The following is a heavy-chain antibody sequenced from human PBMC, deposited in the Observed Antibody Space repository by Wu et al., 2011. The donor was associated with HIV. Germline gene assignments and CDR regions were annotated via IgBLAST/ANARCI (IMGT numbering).Heavy chain of an antibody. J-gene: IGHJ6*03. CDR1: GYTFTSYG. V-gene: IGHV1-18*01. D-gene: IGHD3-3*01. Sequence: QVQLVQSGAEVKKPGASVKVSCKASGYTFTSYGISWVRQAPGQGLEWMGWISAYNGDTNYAQKLQGRVTMTTDTSTSTAYMELRSLRSDDTAVYYCARAFSDFGSGPYYYYIDVWGKGTTVTVSS. CDR2: ISAYNGDT. CDR3: ARAFSDFGSGPYYYYIDV.